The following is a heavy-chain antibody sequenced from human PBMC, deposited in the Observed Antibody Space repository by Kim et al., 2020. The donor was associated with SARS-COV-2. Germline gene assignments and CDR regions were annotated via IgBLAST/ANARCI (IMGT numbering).Heavy chain of an antibody. Sequence: SETLSLTCAVYGGSFSGYYWSWIRQPPGKGLEWIGEINHSGSTNYNPSLKSRVTISVDTSKNQFSLKLSSVTAADTAVYYCARGPEITMVRGVTGGVWGQGTLVTVSS. CDR3: ARGPEITMVRGVTGGV. CDR2: INHSGST. CDR1: GGSFSGYY. V-gene: IGHV4-34*01. J-gene: IGHJ4*02. D-gene: IGHD3-10*01.